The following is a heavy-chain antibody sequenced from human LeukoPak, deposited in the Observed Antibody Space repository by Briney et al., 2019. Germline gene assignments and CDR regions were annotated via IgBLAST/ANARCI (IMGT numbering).Heavy chain of an antibody. Sequence: GGSLRLSCAASGFTFSSYWMSWVRQAPGEGLEWVANIKQDGSEKYYVDSVKGRFTISRDNAKNSLYLQMNSLRAEDTAVYYCARLVVPATYYYYYYMDVWGKGTTVTVSS. D-gene: IGHD2-2*01. CDR1: GFTFSSYW. CDR2: IKQDGSEK. V-gene: IGHV3-7*01. CDR3: ARLVVPATYYYYYYMDV. J-gene: IGHJ6*03.